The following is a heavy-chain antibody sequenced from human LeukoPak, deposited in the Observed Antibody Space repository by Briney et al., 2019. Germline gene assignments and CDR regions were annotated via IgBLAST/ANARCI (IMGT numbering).Heavy chain of an antibody. CDR3: ARDGGVYNWFDY. V-gene: IGHV3-33*08. Sequence: GGSLRLSCAASGFTFSSYGMRWVRQAPGKGLEWVAVIWYDGSNKYYADSVKGRFTISRDNSKNTLYLQMNSLRAEDTAVYYWARDGGVYNWFDYWGQGTLVTVSS. CDR2: IWYDGSNK. J-gene: IGHJ4*02. CDR1: GFTFSSYG. D-gene: IGHD5/OR15-5a*01.